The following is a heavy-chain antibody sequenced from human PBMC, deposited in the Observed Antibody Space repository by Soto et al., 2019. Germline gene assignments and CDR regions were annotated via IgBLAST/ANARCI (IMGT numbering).Heavy chain of an antibody. CDR3: AKVPWYSSSSGFVKYYFDY. Sequence: GGSLRLSCAASGFTFSSYAMSWVRQAPGKGLEWVSGISVSGDSTYYAGSVKGRFTISRDNSKSTLYLQMNSLRAEDTAVYYCAKVPWYSSSSGFVKYYFDYWGQGTLVTVSS. V-gene: IGHV3-23*01. D-gene: IGHD6-6*01. J-gene: IGHJ4*02. CDR1: GFTFSSYA. CDR2: ISVSGDST.